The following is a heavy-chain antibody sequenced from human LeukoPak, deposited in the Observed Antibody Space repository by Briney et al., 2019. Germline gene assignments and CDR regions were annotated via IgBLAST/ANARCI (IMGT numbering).Heavy chain of an antibody. Sequence: GGSLRLSCAASGVTLSPYGMHWVRQAPGKGLEWVAVISYDGSKKYYADSVKGRFTISRDNSKNTLYLQMDSLRAEDTAVYYCAKEFWSGYEYFDSWGQGTLVIVSS. D-gene: IGHD3-3*01. J-gene: IGHJ4*02. CDR3: AKEFWSGYEYFDS. V-gene: IGHV3-30*18. CDR2: ISYDGSKK. CDR1: GVTLSPYG.